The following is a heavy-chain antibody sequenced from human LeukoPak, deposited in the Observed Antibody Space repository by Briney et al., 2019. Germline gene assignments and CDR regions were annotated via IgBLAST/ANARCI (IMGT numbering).Heavy chain of an antibody. Sequence: SETLSLTCTVSGGSISSNYWSWVRQPPGKGLEWIAYIHYSGRTNYNPSLKSRVTISVDTSKNQFSLKLSSVTAADTAVYYCATEVAPSDHYYYYGMDVWGQGTTVTVSS. CDR2: IHYSGRT. D-gene: IGHD5-12*01. J-gene: IGHJ6*02. V-gene: IGHV4-59*01. CDR3: ATEVAPSDHYYYYGMDV. CDR1: GGSISSNY.